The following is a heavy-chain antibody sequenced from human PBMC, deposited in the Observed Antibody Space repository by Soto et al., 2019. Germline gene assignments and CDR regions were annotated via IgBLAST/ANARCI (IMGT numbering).Heavy chain of an antibody. Sequence: GGSLRLSCAASGFTFSSYSMNWVRQAPGKGLEWVSYISSSSSTIYYADSVKGRFTISRDNAKNSLYLQMNSLRDEDTAVYYCASSWELLGGYAFDIWGQGTMVTVSS. CDR3: ASSWELLGGYAFDI. V-gene: IGHV3-48*02. J-gene: IGHJ3*02. D-gene: IGHD1-26*01. CDR1: GFTFSSYS. CDR2: ISSSSSTI.